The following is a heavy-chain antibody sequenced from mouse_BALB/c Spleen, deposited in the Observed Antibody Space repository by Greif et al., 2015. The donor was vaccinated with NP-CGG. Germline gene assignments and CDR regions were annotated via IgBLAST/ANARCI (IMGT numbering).Heavy chain of an antibody. CDR2: IGPANGNT. CDR1: GFNIKDTY. CDR3: ARRGNLWYFDV. V-gene: IGHV14-3*02. D-gene: IGHD2-1*01. Sequence: VQLQQSGAELVKPGASVKLSCTASGFNIKDTYMHWVKQRPEQGLEWIGRIGPANGNTKYDPKFQGKATITADTSSNTASLQLSSLTSEDTAVYYCARRGNLWYFDVWGAGTTVTVSS. J-gene: IGHJ1*01.